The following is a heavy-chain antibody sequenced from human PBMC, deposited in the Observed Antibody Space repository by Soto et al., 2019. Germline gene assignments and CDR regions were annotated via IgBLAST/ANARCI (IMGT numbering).Heavy chain of an antibody. CDR1: GYTFTSYG. V-gene: IGHV1-18*01. J-gene: IGHJ5*02. CDR3: ARDLRVVPAAMWTNWFDP. D-gene: IGHD2-2*01. Sequence: ASVKVSCKASGYTFTSYGISWVRQAPVQGLEWMGWISAYNGNTNYAQKLQGRVTMTTDTSTSTAYMELRSLRSDDTAVYYCARDLRVVPAAMWTNWFDPWGQGTLVTVSS. CDR2: ISAYNGNT.